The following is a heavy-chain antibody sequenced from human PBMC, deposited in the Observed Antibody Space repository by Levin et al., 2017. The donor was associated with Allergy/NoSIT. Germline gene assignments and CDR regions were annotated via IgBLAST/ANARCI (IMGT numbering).Heavy chain of an antibody. CDR1: GGSISSGGYS. Sequence: ASETLSLTCAVSGGSISSGGYSWSWIRQPPGTGLEWIGYIYHSGSTYYNPSLKSRVTISVDRSKNQFSLKLSSVTAADTAVYYCARGIPPPTVRYCSSTSCYAMGYFDYWGQGTLVTVSS. D-gene: IGHD2-2*01. CDR2: IYHSGST. CDR3: ARGIPPPTVRYCSSTSCYAMGYFDY. J-gene: IGHJ4*02. V-gene: IGHV4-30-2*01.